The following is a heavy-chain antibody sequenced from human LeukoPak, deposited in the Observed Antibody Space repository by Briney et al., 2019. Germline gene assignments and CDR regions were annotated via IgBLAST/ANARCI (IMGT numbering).Heavy chain of an antibody. V-gene: IGHV3-15*01. J-gene: IGHJ4*02. CDR1: GFTFKYAW. D-gene: IGHD2/OR15-2a*01. CDR2: IRMTTEGGTA. CDR3: TTDKREYDGHELTY. Sequence: GGSLRLSCAASGFTFKYAWMSWVRQAPGKGLEWVGLIRMTTEGGTAEYAAPVKGRFTISRDDSKNTQYPQMNSLKAEDTAVYYCTTDKREYDGHELTYWGQGTLVSVSS.